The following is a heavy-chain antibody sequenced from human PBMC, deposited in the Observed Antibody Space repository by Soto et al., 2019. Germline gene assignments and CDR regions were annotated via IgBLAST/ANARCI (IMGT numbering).Heavy chain of an antibody. CDR2: ISGSGGST. D-gene: IGHD2-8*01. CDR3: AKAWDIVLMVYAIPLNWFDP. Sequence: PGGSLRLSGAAAGFNFTIYAMTLVRQAPGKGLEWVSAISGSGGSTYYADSVKGRFTISRDNSKNTLYLQMNSLRAEDTAVYYCAKAWDIVLMVYAIPLNWFDPWGQGTLVTVSS. J-gene: IGHJ5*02. CDR1: GFNFTIYA. V-gene: IGHV3-23*01.